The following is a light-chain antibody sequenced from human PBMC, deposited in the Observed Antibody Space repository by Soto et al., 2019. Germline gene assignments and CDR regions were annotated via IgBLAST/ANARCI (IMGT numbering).Light chain of an antibody. CDR3: QQYSNLWT. J-gene: IGKJ1*01. V-gene: IGKV1-5*03. CDR2: KAS. Sequence: DLQMTQSPSTLSASVGDRVTITCRASQSITSWLAWYQQKPGKAPKVLMYKASTLESGVPSRFSGSGSGTEFTLTISSLQPDDFATYYCQQYSNLWTFGQGTKVEIK. CDR1: QSITSW.